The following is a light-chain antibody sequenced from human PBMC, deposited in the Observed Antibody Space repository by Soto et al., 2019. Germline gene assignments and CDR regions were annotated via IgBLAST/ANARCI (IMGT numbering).Light chain of an antibody. CDR3: CSHAGSVLWL. Sequence: QSALTQPASVSGSPGQSVTISCSGTSSDVGKYDLVSWYQQYPGKAPRLMIYEVNKRPSGVSDCFSDSKSGNTASLTISGLQFEDETDYYCCSHAGSVLWLFGGGTKVTVL. J-gene: IGLJ3*02. CDR2: EVN. V-gene: IGLV2-23*02. CDR1: SSDVGKYDL.